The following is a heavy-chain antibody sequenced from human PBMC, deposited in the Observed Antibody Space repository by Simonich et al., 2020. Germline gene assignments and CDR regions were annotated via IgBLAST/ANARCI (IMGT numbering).Heavy chain of an antibody. CDR2: IYYSGST. Sequence: QVQLQESGPGLVKPSETLSLTCTVSGGSISSYHWSWIRQHPGKGLEWIGYIYYSGSTNYNPSLKSRVTISVDTSKNQFSLKLSSVTAADTAVYYCARGISSGWYWYFDLWGRGTLVTVSS. CDR3: ARGISSGWYWYFDL. D-gene: IGHD6-19*01. V-gene: IGHV4-59*01. J-gene: IGHJ2*01. CDR1: GGSISSYH.